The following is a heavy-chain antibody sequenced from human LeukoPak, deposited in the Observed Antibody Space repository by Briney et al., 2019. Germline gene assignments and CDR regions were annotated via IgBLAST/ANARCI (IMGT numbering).Heavy chain of an antibody. CDR3: ARGANWGSPDY. Sequence: SETLSLTCSVSGGSISSHYWSWIRQPPGKGLEWIGYIYYSGSTKYNPSLKSRVTISVDTSKNQFSLKLSSVTAADTAVYYCARGANWGSPDYWGQGTLVTVSS. CDR2: IYYSGST. D-gene: IGHD7-27*01. V-gene: IGHV4-59*11. CDR1: GGSISSHY. J-gene: IGHJ4*02.